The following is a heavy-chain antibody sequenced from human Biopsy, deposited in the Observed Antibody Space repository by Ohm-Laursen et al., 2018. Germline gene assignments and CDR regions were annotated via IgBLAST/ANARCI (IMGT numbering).Heavy chain of an antibody. D-gene: IGHD3-10*01. V-gene: IGHV1-8*01. Sequence: ASVKVSCKPSGYTFTSYEINWVRQATGQGLEWMGWMNPDSGNTGYAQNFQGRVTMTRNTSISTAYMELSSLRSEDTVVYFCARADPPLFYYGSGSSNWFDPWGQGTLVTVSS. CDR2: MNPDSGNT. J-gene: IGHJ5*02. CDR3: ARADPPLFYYGSGSSNWFDP. CDR1: GYTFTSYE.